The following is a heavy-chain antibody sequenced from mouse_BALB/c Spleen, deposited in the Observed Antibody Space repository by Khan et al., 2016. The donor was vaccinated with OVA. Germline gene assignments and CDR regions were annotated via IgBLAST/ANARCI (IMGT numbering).Heavy chain of an antibody. J-gene: IGHJ2*01. CDR3: ARSIMAN. Sequence: DVKLQESGPGLVKPSQSLSLTCTVTGYSITSDYAWNWIRQFPGNKLEWMGYISYSGSTSYNPSLKSRISITRDTSKNQFFLQLNSVTTEDTATYYCARSIMANWGQGTTRTVSS. CDR1: GYSITSDYA. V-gene: IGHV3-2*02. CDR2: ISYSGST.